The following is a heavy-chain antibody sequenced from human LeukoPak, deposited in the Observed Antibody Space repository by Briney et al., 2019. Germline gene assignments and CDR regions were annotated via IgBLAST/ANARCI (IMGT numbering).Heavy chain of an antibody. CDR3: ASITIFGA. CDR2: IIPIFGTA. J-gene: IGHJ4*02. D-gene: IGHD3-3*01. Sequence: SVKVSCKASGGTFSSYAISWVRQAPGQGLEWMGGIIPIFGTANYAQRFQGRVTITADESTSTAYMELSSLRSDDTAVYYCASITIFGAWGQGTLVTVSS. V-gene: IGHV1-69*01. CDR1: GGTFSSYA.